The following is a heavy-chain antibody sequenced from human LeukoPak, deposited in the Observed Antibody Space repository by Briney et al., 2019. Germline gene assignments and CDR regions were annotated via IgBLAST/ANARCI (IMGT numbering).Heavy chain of an antibody. CDR1: GFTVSYNY. CDR2: FYTGGTR. V-gene: IGHV3-53*01. Sequence: GGSLRLSCAASGFTVSYNYMSWVRQAPGKGLEWVAVFYTGGTRQYADSVKGRFTISRDNSKNTLYLQMDNLRADDTAVYYCARDLAVTTSWHAFDLWGQGTMVTVSS. J-gene: IGHJ3*01. D-gene: IGHD4-17*01. CDR3: ARDLAVTTSWHAFDL.